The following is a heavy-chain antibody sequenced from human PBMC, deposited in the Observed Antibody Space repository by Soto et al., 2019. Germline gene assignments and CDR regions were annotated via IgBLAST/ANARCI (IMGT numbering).Heavy chain of an antibody. CDR1: GFTFTSSA. D-gene: IGHD6-13*01. CDR2: IVVGSGNT. J-gene: IGHJ5*02. Sequence: SVKVSCKASGFTFTSSAVQWVRQARGQRLEWIGWIVVGSGNTNYAQKLQEGVTITTDTSTSTAYMELRSLRSDDTAVYYCARDSGSSWSNWFDPWGQGTLVTVSS. CDR3: ARDSGSSWSNWFDP. V-gene: IGHV1-58*01.